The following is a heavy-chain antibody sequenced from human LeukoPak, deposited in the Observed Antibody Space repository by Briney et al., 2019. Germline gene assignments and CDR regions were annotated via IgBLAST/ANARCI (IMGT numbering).Heavy chain of an antibody. J-gene: IGHJ3*02. Sequence: GGSLRLSCAASGFTFSSYSMNWVRQAPGEGLEWVSSISSSSSYIYYADSVKGRFTISRDNAKNSLYLQMNSLRAEDTAVYYCARAVGATDAFDIWGQGTMVTVSS. CDR1: GFTFSSYS. D-gene: IGHD1-26*01. CDR3: ARAVGATDAFDI. V-gene: IGHV3-21*01. CDR2: ISSSSSYI.